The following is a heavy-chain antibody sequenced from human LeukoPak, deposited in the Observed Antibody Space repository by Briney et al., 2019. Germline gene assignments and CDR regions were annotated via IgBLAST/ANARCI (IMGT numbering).Heavy chain of an antibody. V-gene: IGHV3-15*01. D-gene: IGHD4-17*01. CDR3: TTEGKTTAYYYYYYGMDV. Sequence: PGGSLRLSCAASGFTFSDYYMSWIRQAPGKGLEXXXXXXXKTDGGTTDYAAPVKGRFTISRDDSKNTLYLQMNSLKTEDTAVYYCTTEGKTTAYYYYYYGMDVWGQGTTVTVSS. CDR2: XXXKTDGGTT. CDR1: GFTFSDYY. J-gene: IGHJ6*02.